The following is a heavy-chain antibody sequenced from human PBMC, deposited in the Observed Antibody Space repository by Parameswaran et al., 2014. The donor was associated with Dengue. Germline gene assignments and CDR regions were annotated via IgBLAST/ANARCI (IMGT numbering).Heavy chain of an antibody. J-gene: IGHJ4*02. D-gene: IGHD5-18*01. CDR2: IYNSGNT. CDR3: AIGDYADLDTAFLTV. Sequence: WIRQPPGKGLEWIGYIYNSGNTYYSPSLKSRVTISLDTSKNQFSLTLTSVTAADTAVYYCAIGDYADLDTAFLTVWGQGTLVTVSS. V-gene: IGHV4-30-4*01.